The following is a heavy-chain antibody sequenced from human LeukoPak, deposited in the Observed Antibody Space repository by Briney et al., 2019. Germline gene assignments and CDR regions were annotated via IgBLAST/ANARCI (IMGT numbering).Heavy chain of an antibody. CDR1: GFTFSSYW. V-gene: IGHV3-74*01. CDR3: ARPTKEGSSWYWWFDP. Sequence: GGSLRLSCAASGFTFSSYWMHWVRQAPGKGLVWVSRINNDGSSTIYADSVKGRFTISRDNAKNTLYLQMNSLRAEDTAVYYCARPTKEGSSWYWWFDPWGHGTLVTVSS. J-gene: IGHJ5*02. D-gene: IGHD6-13*01. CDR2: INNDGSST.